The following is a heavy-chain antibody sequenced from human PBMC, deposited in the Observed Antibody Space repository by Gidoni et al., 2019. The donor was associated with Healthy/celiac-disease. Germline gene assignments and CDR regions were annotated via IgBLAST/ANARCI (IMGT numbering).Heavy chain of an antibody. Sequence: QVQLVQSGAEVKKPGASVKVSCKASGYTFTSYYMHWVRQAPGQGLEWMGIINPSGGSTSYAQKFQGRVTMTRDTSTSTVYMELSSLRSEDTAVYYCAREGWFVVVVAATSRLDGGMDVWGQGTTVTVSS. D-gene: IGHD2-15*01. V-gene: IGHV1-46*01. CDR2: INPSGGST. J-gene: IGHJ6*02. CDR1: GYTFTSYY. CDR3: AREGWFVVVVAATSRLDGGMDV.